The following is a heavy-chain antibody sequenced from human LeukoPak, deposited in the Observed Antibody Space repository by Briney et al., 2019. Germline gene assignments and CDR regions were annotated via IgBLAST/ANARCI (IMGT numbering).Heavy chain of an antibody. D-gene: IGHD7-27*01. V-gene: IGHV4-59*08. CDR2: VSYSGSS. Sequence: ASETLSLTCTVSGGSISNYYWSWIRQPPGKRLEWIGYVSYSGSSSPNPALESRVTISVDMSKSQFSLRLSSVTASDTAVYYCARLQGRGDNYLDYWGQGTLVTVSS. J-gene: IGHJ4*02. CDR1: GGSISNYY. CDR3: ARLQGRGDNYLDY.